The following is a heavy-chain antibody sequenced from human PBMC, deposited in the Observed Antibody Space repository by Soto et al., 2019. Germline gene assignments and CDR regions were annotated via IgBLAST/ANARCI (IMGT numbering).Heavy chain of an antibody. CDR2: IYHSGNT. Sequence: SETLSLTRTVSGGSLSSGSFYWAWIRQPPGKGLEWIGNIYHSGNTYQNPSLKSRIAISVDTSKNQFSLRLTSVTAADTAVYYCARPSHYYGSGSYYKGDYGYWGQGTLVTVSS. J-gene: IGHJ4*02. CDR1: GGSLSSGSFY. CDR3: ARPSHYYGSGSYYKGDYGY. V-gene: IGHV4-39*01. D-gene: IGHD3-10*01.